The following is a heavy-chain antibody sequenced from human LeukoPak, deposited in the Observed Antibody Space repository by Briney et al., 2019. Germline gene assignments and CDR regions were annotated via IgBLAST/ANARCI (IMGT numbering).Heavy chain of an antibody. CDR3: ARLGRDYYDSSGYCHY. J-gene: IGHJ4*02. V-gene: IGHV4-38-2*01. Sequence: PSETLSLTCAVSGYSISSGYYWGWIRQSPGKGLEWIGSIYHSGSTYYNPSLKSRVTISVDTSKNQFSLKLSSVTAADTAVYDCARLGRDYYDSSGYCHYWGQGTLVTVSS. CDR2: IYHSGST. D-gene: IGHD3-22*01. CDR1: GYSISSGYY.